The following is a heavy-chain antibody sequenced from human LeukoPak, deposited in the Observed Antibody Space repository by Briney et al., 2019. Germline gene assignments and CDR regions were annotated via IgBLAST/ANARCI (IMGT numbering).Heavy chain of an antibody. CDR1: GGSISSGGYS. CDR2: MSWNSGSI. D-gene: IGHD3-16*02. J-gene: IGHJ4*02. Sequence: LSLTCAVSGGSISSGGYSWSWIRQAPGKGLEWVSGMSWNSGSIGYADSVKGRFTISRDNAKNSLYLQMNSLRAEDTALYYCAKDYYDYVWGSYRNAPDYWGQGTLVTVSS. CDR3: AKDYYDYVWGSYRNAPDY. V-gene: IGHV3-9*01.